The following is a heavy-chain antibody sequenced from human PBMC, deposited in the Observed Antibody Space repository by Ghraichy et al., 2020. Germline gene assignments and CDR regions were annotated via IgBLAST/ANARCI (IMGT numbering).Heavy chain of an antibody. D-gene: IGHD5-24*01. CDR1: GGSISSGSYY. J-gene: IGHJ6*02. Sequence: SETLSLTCTVSGGSISSGSYYWSWIRQPAGKGLEWIGRIYTSGSTNYNPSLKSRVTISVDTSKNQFSLKLSSVTAADTAVYYCAKGKIWLQFYYYYYGMDVWGQGTTVTVSS. V-gene: IGHV4-61*02. CDR2: IYTSGST. CDR3: AKGKIWLQFYYYYYGMDV.